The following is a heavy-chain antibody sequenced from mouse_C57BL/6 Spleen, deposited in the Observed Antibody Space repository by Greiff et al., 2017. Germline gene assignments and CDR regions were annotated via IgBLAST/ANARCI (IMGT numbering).Heavy chain of an antibody. V-gene: IGHV2-5*01. CDR1: GFSLTSYG. J-gene: IGHJ1*03. CDR2: IWRGGST. D-gene: IGHD4-1*01. Sequence: VQLQQSGPGLVQPSQRLSITCTVSGFSLTSYGVHWVRQSPGTGLEWLGVIWRGGSTDYNAAFMSRLSITKDNSKSQVFFKMNSLQADDTAIYYCAKTGTNWYFDVWGTGTTVTVSS. CDR3: AKTGTNWYFDV.